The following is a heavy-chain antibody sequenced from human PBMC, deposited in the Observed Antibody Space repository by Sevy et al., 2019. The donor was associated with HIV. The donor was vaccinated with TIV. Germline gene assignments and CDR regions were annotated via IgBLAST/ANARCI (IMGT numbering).Heavy chain of an antibody. J-gene: IGHJ6*02. V-gene: IGHV1-2*02. Sequence: ASVKVSCKASGYIFSDYYIHWARQAPGQGLEWMAWINSDSGVTNYAQRFQGEVTMTRDTSLRTAYLWLTNLKSNDTAIYYCARLTTQPTSDLYGLDVWGQGTTVTVSS. CDR1: GYIFSDYY. D-gene: IGHD4-17*01. CDR2: INSDSGVT. CDR3: ARLTTQPTSDLYGLDV.